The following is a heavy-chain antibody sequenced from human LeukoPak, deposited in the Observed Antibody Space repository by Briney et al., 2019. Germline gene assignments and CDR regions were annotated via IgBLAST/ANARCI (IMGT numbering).Heavy chain of an antibody. Sequence: GGSLRLSCADSGFTFSSYSMKWVRQAPGKGLEWVSSISSSSSYIYYADSVKGRFTISRDNAKNSLYLQMNSLRAEDTAVYYCARDSAIAAAGTMKFDPWGQGTLVTVSS. CDR2: ISSSSSYI. CDR3: ARDSAIAAAGTMKFDP. V-gene: IGHV3-21*01. D-gene: IGHD6-13*01. J-gene: IGHJ5*02. CDR1: GFTFSSYS.